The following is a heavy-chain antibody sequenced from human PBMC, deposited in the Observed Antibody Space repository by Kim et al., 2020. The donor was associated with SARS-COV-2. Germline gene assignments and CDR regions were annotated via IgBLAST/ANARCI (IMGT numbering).Heavy chain of an antibody. J-gene: IGHJ4*02. D-gene: IGHD1-26*01. Sequence: GITNYHPSLGSRVTMSVDTSKNQFALKLSSVTAADTGVYYCTTTTREPVDWGQGTLVTVSS. CDR2: GIT. V-gene: IGHV4-4*07. CDR3: TTTTREPVD.